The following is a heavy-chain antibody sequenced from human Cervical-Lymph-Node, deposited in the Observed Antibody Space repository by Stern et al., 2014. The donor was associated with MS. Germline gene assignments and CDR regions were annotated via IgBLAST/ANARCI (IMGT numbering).Heavy chain of an antibody. CDR1: GYTFTAYY. CDR2: INPKNGDT. Sequence: QMQLVQSGAEVKKPGASLKVSCKTSGYTFTAYYIHWVRQAPGQGLEWMGRINPKNGDTNSAQKFQGRVTMTRDTSIRTAYMDLSRLTSDDTAVYYCARGDYGGFDWGQGTLVTVSS. CDR3: ARGDYGGFD. J-gene: IGHJ4*02. V-gene: IGHV1-2*06. D-gene: IGHD4/OR15-4a*01.